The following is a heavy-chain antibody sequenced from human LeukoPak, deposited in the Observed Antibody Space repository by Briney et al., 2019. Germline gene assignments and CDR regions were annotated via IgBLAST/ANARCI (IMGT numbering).Heavy chain of an antibody. CDR3: AKDRSEGSSWTSFDY. J-gene: IGHJ4*02. CDR1: GFTFSRYA. V-gene: IGHV3-9*01. CDR2: ISWNSGSI. D-gene: IGHD6-13*01. Sequence: PGGSLRLSCAASGFTFSRYAMHWVRQAPGKGLEWVSGISWNSGSIGYADSVKGRFTISRDNAKNSLYLQMNSLRAEDTALYYCAKDRSEGSSWTSFDYWGQGTLVTVSS.